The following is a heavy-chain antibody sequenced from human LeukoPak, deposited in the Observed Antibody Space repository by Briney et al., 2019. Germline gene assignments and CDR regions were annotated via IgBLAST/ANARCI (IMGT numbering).Heavy chain of an antibody. Sequence: PSETLSLTCTVSGGSISSYYWSWIRQPAGKGLEWIGYIYYSGSTNYNPSLKSRVTISVDTSKNQFSLKLSSVTAANTAVYYCARSPGITIFGVVITNNWFDPWGQGTLVTVSS. V-gene: IGHV4-59*01. J-gene: IGHJ5*02. CDR2: IYYSGST. CDR3: ARSPGITIFGVVITNNWFDP. CDR1: GGSISSYY. D-gene: IGHD3-3*01.